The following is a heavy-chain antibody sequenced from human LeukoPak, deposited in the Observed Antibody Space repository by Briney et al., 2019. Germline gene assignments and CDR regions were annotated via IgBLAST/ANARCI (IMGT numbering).Heavy chain of an antibody. J-gene: IGHJ4*02. Sequence: SETLSLTCTVSGGSISSGSYYWSWIRQPAGKGLEWIGLIYTSGSTNYNPSLKSRVTISVDTSKNQFSLKLSSVTAADTAVYYCARDGHCGGDCYYFDYWGQGTLVTVSS. CDR2: IYTSGST. D-gene: IGHD2-21*02. CDR1: GGSISSGSYY. V-gene: IGHV4-61*02. CDR3: ARDGHCGGDCYYFDY.